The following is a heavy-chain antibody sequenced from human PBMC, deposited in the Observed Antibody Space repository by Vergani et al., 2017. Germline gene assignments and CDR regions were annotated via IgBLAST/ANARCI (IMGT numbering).Heavy chain of an antibody. V-gene: IGHV3-21*04. CDR1: GFTFSSYS. CDR2: ISSSSSYI. Sequence: EVQLVESGGGLVKPGGSLRLSCAASGFTFSSYSMNWVRQAPGKGLEWVSSISSSSSYIYYADSVKGRFTISRDNAKNSLYLQMNSLRAEDTALYYCARERNAYYDFWSGYYTQYYFDYWGQGTLVTVSS. J-gene: IGHJ4*02. D-gene: IGHD3-3*01. CDR3: ARERNAYYDFWSGYYTQYYFDY.